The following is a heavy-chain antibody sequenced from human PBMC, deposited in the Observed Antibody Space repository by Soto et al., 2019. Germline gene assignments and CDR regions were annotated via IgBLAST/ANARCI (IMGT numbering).Heavy chain of an antibody. CDR1: GFTVSTYG. J-gene: IGHJ4*02. CDR3: TGEVASGY. Sequence: QVQLVESGGGVVQPGRSLRLSCAVSGFTVSTYGMHWVRQAPGKGLEWVAVISRDGGTKYYADSVKGRFTISRDNSRNTLVLEMNSLRGDDMAVYYCTGEVASGYWGQGTMVTVS. D-gene: IGHD2-8*02. CDR2: ISRDGGTK. V-gene: IGHV3-30*03.